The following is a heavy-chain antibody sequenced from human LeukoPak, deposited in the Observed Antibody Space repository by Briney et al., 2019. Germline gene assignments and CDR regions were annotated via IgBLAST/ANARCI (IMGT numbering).Heavy chain of an antibody. V-gene: IGHV4-39*01. J-gene: IGHJ4*02. CDR2: VFYSEST. CDR1: GVSISSSNCY. D-gene: IGHD3-3*01. Sequence: SETLSLTCPLSGVSISSSNCYWGRIRQPQGKGLEWIGSVFYSESTYYNPSLKSRVTISVDTSKNQFSLKLSSVTAADTAVYYCARVVGDFWSGYYFDYWGQGTLVTVSS. CDR3: ARVVGDFWSGYYFDY.